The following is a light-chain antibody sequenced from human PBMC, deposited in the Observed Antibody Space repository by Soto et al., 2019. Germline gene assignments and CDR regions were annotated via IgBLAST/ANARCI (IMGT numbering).Light chain of an antibody. CDR3: QQYINASLT. CDR2: WAS. CDR1: QSVLYSPNNKNY. J-gene: IGKJ1*01. V-gene: IGKV4-1*01. Sequence: DIVMTQSPDSLAVSLGERATINCKSSQSVLYSPNNKNYLAWYQQKPGQPPKLLVYWASTPESGVPDRFSGSRSETDFTLTINSLQAEDVAVYFCQQYINASLTLGQGTKVEIK.